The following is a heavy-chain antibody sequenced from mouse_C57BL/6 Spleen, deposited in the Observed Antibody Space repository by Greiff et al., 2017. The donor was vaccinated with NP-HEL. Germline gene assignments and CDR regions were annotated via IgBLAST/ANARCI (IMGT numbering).Heavy chain of an antibody. J-gene: IGHJ3*01. Sequence: DVQLQESGPGLVKPSQSLSLTCSVTGYSITSGYYWNWIRQFPGNKLEWMGYISYDGSNNYNPSLKNRISITRDTSKNQFFLKLNSVTTEDTATYYCARLNWDEAWFAYWGQGTLVTVSA. CDR2: ISYDGSN. CDR3: ARLNWDEAWFAY. D-gene: IGHD4-1*01. CDR1: GYSITSGYY. V-gene: IGHV3-6*01.